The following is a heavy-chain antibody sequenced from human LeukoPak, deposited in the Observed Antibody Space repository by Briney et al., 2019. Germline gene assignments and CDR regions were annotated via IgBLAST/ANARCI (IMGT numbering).Heavy chain of an antibody. Sequence: SETLSLTCTVSGGSISSYYWSWIRQPPGKGLEWIGYIYYSGSTNYNPSLKSRVTISVDTSKNQFSLKLSSVTAADTAAYYCARGPRGSGWYGDYWGQGTLVTVSS. CDR2: IYYSGST. V-gene: IGHV4-59*01. D-gene: IGHD6-19*01. J-gene: IGHJ4*02. CDR1: GGSISSYY. CDR3: ARGPRGSGWYGDY.